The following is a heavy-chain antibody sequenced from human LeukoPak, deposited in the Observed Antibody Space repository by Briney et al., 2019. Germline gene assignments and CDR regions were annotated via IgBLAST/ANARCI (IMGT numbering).Heavy chain of an antibody. CDR3: ASCLGDGYNSDY. CDR2: IYYTGDT. CDR1: GGSITSYY. V-gene: IGHV4-59*01. J-gene: IGHJ4*02. D-gene: IGHD5-24*01. Sequence: NASETLSLTCTVSGGSITSYYWSWIRQPPGKGLEWIGYIYYTGDTHYSPSLKSRVTISIDTSKSQFSLKLTSVTAADTAVYYCASCLGDGYNSDYWGQGALVTVSS.